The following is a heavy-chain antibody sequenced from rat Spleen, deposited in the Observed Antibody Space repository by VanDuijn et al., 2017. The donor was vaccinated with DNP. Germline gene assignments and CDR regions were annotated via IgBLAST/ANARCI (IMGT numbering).Heavy chain of an antibody. CDR2: ISSGGNP. J-gene: IGHJ4*01. Sequence: VKLVESGGGLVQPGRSLKLSCAASGFNFNDYWMGWVRQAPGKGLEWIAAISSGGNPYSKSALKSRLSISRDTSKSQVFLKMNSLQTEDTAIYFCMSVAMDAWGQGTSVAVS. V-gene: IGHV2S12*01. CDR1: GFNFNDYW. CDR3: MSVAMDA.